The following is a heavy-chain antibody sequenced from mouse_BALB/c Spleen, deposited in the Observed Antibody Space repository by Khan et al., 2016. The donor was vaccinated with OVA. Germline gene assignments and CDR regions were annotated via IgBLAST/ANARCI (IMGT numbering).Heavy chain of an antibody. Sequence: EVQLQESGAELGRPGSSVKLSCKTSGSTFTSYGIKWVKQRPGQGLEWIGYIYPGNGYTEYNERFQGKAILTSDTSSSTAYMQLRSLTSEDSAISFCTTADYRYYFDYWGQGTTLTVSS. J-gene: IGHJ2*01. D-gene: IGHD2-14*01. V-gene: IGHV1S134*01. CDR2: IYPGNGYT. CDR1: GSTFTSYG. CDR3: TTADYRYYFDY.